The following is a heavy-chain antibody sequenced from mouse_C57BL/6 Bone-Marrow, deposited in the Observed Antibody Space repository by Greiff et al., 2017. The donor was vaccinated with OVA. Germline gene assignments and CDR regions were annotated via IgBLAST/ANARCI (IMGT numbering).Heavy chain of an antibody. CDR3: ARHEAYYYGSSYAWFAY. CDR1: GYTFTEYT. Sequence: VKLMESGAELVKPGASVKLSCKASGYTFTEYTIHWVKQRSGQGLEWIGWFYPGSGSIKYNEKFKDKATLTADKSSSTVYMELSRLTSEDSAVYFCARHEAYYYGSSYAWFAYWGQGTLVTVSA. CDR2: FYPGSGSI. J-gene: IGHJ3*01. V-gene: IGHV1-62-2*01. D-gene: IGHD1-1*01.